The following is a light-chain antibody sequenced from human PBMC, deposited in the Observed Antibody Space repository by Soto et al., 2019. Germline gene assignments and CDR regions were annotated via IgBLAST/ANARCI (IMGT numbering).Light chain of an antibody. CDR3: QQYNRWPLT. Sequence: DIQMTHSPSSLSASVGDRVTITCRASQTISSWLAWYQQKPGKAPKLLIYKASTLKSGVPSRFSGSGSGTDFTLTISSLQSEDFALYYCQQYNRWPLTFGQGTKVDNK. V-gene: IGKV1-5*03. CDR1: QTISSW. J-gene: IGKJ1*01. CDR2: KAS.